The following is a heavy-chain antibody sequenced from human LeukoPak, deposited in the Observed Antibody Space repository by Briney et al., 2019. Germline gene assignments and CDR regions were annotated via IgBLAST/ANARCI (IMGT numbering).Heavy chain of an antibody. Sequence: GGSLRLSCAASGFTFNTYTLHWVRQAPGKGLEWVAVILKDGSTKFYADSVKGRLSISRDNSRNTLFLQMDRLSADDTAVYYCAGEATADFDYWGQGTLVTVSS. CDR1: GFTFNTYT. D-gene: IGHD2-21*02. CDR2: ILKDGSTK. V-gene: IGHV3-30-3*01. J-gene: IGHJ4*02. CDR3: AGEATADFDY.